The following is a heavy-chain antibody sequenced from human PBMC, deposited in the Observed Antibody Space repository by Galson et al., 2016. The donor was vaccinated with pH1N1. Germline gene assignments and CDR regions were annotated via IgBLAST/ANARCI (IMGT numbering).Heavy chain of an antibody. J-gene: IGHJ3*02. CDR2: INPNSGGT. V-gene: IGHV1-2*06. Sequence: SVKVSCKASGYTFTGYYMHWVRQAPGQGLEWMGRINPNSGGTNYAQKFQGRVTMTRDTSISTAYMELSRLRSDDTAVYYCARVYSQGGTYYPDAFDIWGKGTMVTVSS. CDR1: GYTFTGYY. D-gene: IGHD1-26*01. CDR3: ARVYSQGGTYYPDAFDI.